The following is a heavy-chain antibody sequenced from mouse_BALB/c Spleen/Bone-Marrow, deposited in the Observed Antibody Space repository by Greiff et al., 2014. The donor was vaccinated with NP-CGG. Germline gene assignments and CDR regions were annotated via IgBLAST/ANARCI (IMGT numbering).Heavy chain of an antibody. J-gene: IGHJ1*01. CDR3: ARVIYWYLDV. CDR1: GYTFSNYW. CDR2: ILPGSGST. V-gene: IGHV1-9*01. Sequence: QVQLQQSGAELMKPGASVKISCMATGYTFSNYWIEWVKQRPGHGLEWIGEILPGSGSTDYNENFKGKATFTADTSSNTAYMQLGSLTSADSAVYYCARVIYWYLDVWGAGTTVTVSS.